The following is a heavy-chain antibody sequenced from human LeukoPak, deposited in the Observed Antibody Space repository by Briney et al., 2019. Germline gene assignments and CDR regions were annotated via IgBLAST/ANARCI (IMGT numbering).Heavy chain of an antibody. Sequence: GGSLRLFCAATGCTFSSYWMHWVRQAPGRGPVWLARINSDGYSISYADSVKGRFTISRDNAKKTLCLQMNTLRAEDTAMYYCARAIAEAGTDSWGQGTLVTVSS. D-gene: IGHD6-19*01. J-gene: IGHJ4*02. V-gene: IGHV3-74*01. CDR2: INSDGYSI. CDR1: GCTFSSYW. CDR3: ARAIAEAGTDS.